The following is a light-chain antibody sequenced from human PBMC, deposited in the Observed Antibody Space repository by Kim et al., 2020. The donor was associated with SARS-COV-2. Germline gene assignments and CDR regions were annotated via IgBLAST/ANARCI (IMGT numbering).Light chain of an antibody. CDR2: QDS. Sequence: SYELTQPPSVSVSPGQTASITCSGDKLGDKYTCWSQQKPGQSPVLVIYQDSKRPSGIPERFSGSNSGNTATLTISGTQAMDEADYYCQAWDNSAAWVFGG. CDR3: QAWDNSAAWV. CDR1: KLGDKY. J-gene: IGLJ3*02. V-gene: IGLV3-1*01.